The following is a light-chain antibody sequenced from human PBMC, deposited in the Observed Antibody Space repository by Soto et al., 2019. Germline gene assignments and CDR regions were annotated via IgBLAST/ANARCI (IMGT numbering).Light chain of an antibody. V-gene: IGKV3-20*01. CDR2: AAS. Sequence: EILLTQAPGTLSLSPGERATLSCRASQSVSSNYLAWYQQKPGQAPRLLIYAASTRATGIADRFSGSGSGTDFTFTISRLEPEDFAVYYCQQYGSSPGTFGQGTKVDIK. J-gene: IGKJ1*01. CDR1: QSVSSNY. CDR3: QQYGSSPGT.